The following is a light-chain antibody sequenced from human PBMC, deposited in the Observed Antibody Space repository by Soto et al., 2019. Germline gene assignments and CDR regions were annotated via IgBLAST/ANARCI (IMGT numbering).Light chain of an antibody. V-gene: IGKV3-20*01. Sequence: EIVLTQSPGTLSLSPGERATLSCRASQSVSSSYLAWYQQKPGQDHRLLIYGASGRATGIPDRFSGSWSGTDVTLTISRLAPADFAVYYCQQYGSSPPVTFGQGTRLEIK. CDR1: QSVSSSY. CDR3: QQYGSSPPVT. CDR2: GAS. J-gene: IGKJ5*01.